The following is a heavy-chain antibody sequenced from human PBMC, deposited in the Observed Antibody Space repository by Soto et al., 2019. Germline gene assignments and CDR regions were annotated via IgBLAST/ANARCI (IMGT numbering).Heavy chain of an antibody. CDR3: ARDRQYYYDRSGYLR. J-gene: IGHJ4*02. V-gene: IGHV3-7*01. Sequence: PGGSLRLSCAASGFTFSSYCMSWVRQAPGKGLEWVANIKQDGSEKYYVDSVKGRFTISRDNAKNSLYLQMNSLRAEDTAVYYCARDRQYYYDRSGYLRWGQGTLVTAPQ. CDR1: GFTFSSYC. CDR2: IKQDGSEK. D-gene: IGHD3-22*01.